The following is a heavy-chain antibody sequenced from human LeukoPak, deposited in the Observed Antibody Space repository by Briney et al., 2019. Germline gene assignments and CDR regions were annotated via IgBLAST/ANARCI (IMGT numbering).Heavy chain of an antibody. V-gene: IGHV3-23*01. Sequence: GGSLRLSCAASGFTFSNFAMSWLRQAPGKGLEWVSGISVSGDRTYYADSVRGRFTISRGNSKNTLYLQMNNLRGDDTAVYYCAKQSTARSLGEGGQGTLVTVSS. CDR2: ISVSGDRT. J-gene: IGHJ4*02. CDR1: GFTFSNFA. CDR3: AKQSTARSLGE. D-gene: IGHD6-6*01.